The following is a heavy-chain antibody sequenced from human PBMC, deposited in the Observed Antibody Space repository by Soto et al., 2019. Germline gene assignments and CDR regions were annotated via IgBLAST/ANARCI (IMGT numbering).Heavy chain of an antibody. CDR3: AKTVTGTTFDY. CDR1: GFTFSRYS. J-gene: IGHJ4*02. V-gene: IGHV3-23*01. CDR2: ISGSGGST. Sequence: PGVSPRLSFAASGFTFSRYSMSWVRQAPGKGLEWVSAISGSGGSTYYADSVKGRFTISRDNSKNTLYLQMNSLRAEDTAVYYCAKTVTGTTFDYWGQGTLVTVSS. D-gene: IGHD1-20*01.